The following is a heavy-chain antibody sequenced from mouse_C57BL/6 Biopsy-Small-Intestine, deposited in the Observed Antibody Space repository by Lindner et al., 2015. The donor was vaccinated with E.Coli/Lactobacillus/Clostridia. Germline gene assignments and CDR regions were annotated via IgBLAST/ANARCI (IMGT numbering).Heavy chain of an antibody. CDR2: ISSGSSTI. V-gene: IGHV5-17*01. J-gene: IGHJ4*01. CDR1: GITFNDYG. CDR3: AREDY. Sequence: VQLQESGGGLVKPGGSLKLSCAASGITFNDYGMHWVRQAPEKGLEWVAYISSGSSTIYYADTVKGRFTISRDNAKNTLFLQMTSLRSEDTAMYYCAREDYWGQGTSVTVSS.